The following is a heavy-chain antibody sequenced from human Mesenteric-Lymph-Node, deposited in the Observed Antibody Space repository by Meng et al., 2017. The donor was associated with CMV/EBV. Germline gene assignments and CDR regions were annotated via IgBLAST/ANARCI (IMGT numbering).Heavy chain of an antibody. Sequence: TLSLTCTVSGGSITSYYWSWIRQPPGKGLEWIGYIYYSGTTNYNPSLKSRVTISVDTSKSQFSLRLSSVTAADTAVYYCARSPFWSGYSDYGMDVWGQGTTVTVSS. D-gene: IGHD3-3*01. CDR3: ARSPFWSGYSDYGMDV. CDR1: GGSITSYY. V-gene: IGHV4-59*01. J-gene: IGHJ6*02. CDR2: IYYSGTT.